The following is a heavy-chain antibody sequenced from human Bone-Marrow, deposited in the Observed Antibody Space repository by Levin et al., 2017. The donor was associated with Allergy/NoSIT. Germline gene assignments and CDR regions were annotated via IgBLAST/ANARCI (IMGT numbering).Heavy chain of an antibody. CDR3: ARGKLGYCSGGSCPGLHY. Sequence: GASVKVSCKASGYTFTSYYMHWVRQAPGQGLEWMGIINPSGGSTSYAQKFQGRVTMTRDTSTSTVYMELSSLRSEDTAVYYCARGKLGYCSGGSCPGLHYWGQGTLVTVSS. J-gene: IGHJ4*02. V-gene: IGHV1-46*03. CDR2: INPSGGST. D-gene: IGHD2-15*01. CDR1: GYTFTSYY.